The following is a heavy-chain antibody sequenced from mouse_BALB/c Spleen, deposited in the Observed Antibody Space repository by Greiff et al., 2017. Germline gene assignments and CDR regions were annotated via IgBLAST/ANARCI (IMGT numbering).Heavy chain of an antibody. CDR1: GFSLTSYG. V-gene: IGHV2-9*02. CDR2: IWAGGST. D-gene: IGHD2-1*01. Sequence: QVQLQQSGPGLVAPSQSLSITCTVSGFSLTSYGVHWVRQPPGKGLEWLGVIWAGGSTNYNSALMSRLSISKDNSKSQVFLKMNSLQTDDTAMYYCDRDGGIYDGNFYAMDYWGQGTSVTVSA. J-gene: IGHJ4*01. CDR3: DRDGGIYDGNFYAMDY.